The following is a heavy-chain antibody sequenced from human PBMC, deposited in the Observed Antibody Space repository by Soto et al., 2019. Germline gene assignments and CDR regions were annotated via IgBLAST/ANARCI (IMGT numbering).Heavy chain of an antibody. V-gene: IGHV4-4*07. J-gene: IGHJ4*02. CDR3: ERGGDYYDSSGYPDY. Sequence: SETLSLTCTVSGGSISSYYWSWIRQPAGKGLEWIGRIYTSGSTNYNPSLKSRVTMSVDTSKNQFSLKLSSVTAADTAVYYCERGGDYYDSSGYPDYWGQGTLVTVYS. CDR2: IYTSGST. D-gene: IGHD3-22*01. CDR1: GGSISSYY.